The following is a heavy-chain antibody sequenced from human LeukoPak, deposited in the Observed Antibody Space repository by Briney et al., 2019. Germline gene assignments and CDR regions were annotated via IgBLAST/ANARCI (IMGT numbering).Heavy chain of an antibody. CDR1: GFTFSSYG. CDR3: ARDLGISYYFDY. CDR2: IRYDGSNK. V-gene: IGHV3-30*02. J-gene: IGHJ4*02. Sequence: GGSLRLSCAASGFTFSSYGMHWVRQAPGKGLEWVAFIRYDGSNKYYADSVKGRFTISRDNSKNTLYLQMNSLRAEDTAVYYCARDLGISYYFDYWGQGTLVTVSS. D-gene: IGHD6-6*01.